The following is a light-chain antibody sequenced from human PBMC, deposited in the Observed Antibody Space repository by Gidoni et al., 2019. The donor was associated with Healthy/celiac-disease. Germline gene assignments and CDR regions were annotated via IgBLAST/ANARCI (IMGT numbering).Light chain of an antibody. V-gene: IGKV3-11*01. CDR3: QQRSNWPVT. CDR2: DAS. CDR1: QSVSSY. Sequence: EIVLTQSPSTLSSSPGDRATLTCRASQSVSSYLAWYQQKPGQAPRLLIYDASNMPTGIPARFSGSGSGTDFTLTISSLEPEDFAVYYCQQRSNWPVTFGQGTRLEIK. J-gene: IGKJ5*01.